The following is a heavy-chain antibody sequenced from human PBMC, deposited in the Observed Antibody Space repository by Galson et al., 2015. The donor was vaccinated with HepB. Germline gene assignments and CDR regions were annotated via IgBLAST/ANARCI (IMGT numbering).Heavy chain of an antibody. V-gene: IGHV3-21*01. CDR3: ARDNKEYCSSTSCYTTEYFQY. CDR1: GFTFSSYS. D-gene: IGHD2-2*02. CDR2: ISSSRNYI. J-gene: IGHJ1*01. Sequence: LSLSCAASGFTFSSYSMNWVRQAPGKGLEWVSSISSSRNYINYADLVKGRFTISRDNAKNSLYLQMNSLRAEDTAVYYCARDNKEYCSSTSCYTTEYFQYWGQGTLVTVSS.